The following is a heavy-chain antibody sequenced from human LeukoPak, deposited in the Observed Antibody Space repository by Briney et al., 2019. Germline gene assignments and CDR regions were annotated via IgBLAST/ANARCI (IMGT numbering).Heavy chain of an antibody. Sequence: ASVKLSFNASGYTFTINGISWVRHAPGQGLGWMGWMSAYNGNTNYAQKLQGRVTMTTDTSTSTAYMELRSLRSDDTAVYYCARVLEDYYCSGSHFDYWGQGTLVSVSS. CDR3: ARVLEDYYCSGSHFDY. D-gene: IGHD3-10*01. V-gene: IGHV1-18*01. CDR2: MSAYNGNT. J-gene: IGHJ4*02. CDR1: GYTFTING.